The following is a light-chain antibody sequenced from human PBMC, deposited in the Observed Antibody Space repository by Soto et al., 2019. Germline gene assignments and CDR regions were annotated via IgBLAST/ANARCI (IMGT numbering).Light chain of an antibody. CDR1: QSMGSN. CDR2: GAS. Sequence: EVVTTKTQPTMSGSPRERATLXCRASQSMGSNVAWYQQKPGQAPRLLIYGASTRAAGIPARFSGSGSGTDFTLTISSLEPEDIAVYYCQQRSNWRVTVGGGTKVDI. J-gene: IGKJ4*01. V-gene: IGKV3-15*01. CDR3: QQRSNWRVT.